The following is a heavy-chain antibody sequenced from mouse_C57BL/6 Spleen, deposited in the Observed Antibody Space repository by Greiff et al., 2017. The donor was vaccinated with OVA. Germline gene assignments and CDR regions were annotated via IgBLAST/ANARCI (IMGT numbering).Heavy chain of an antibody. J-gene: IGHJ1*03. CDR1: GYTFTDYY. CDR3: ARERATVVGYFDV. D-gene: IGHD1-1*01. Sequence: VQLQQSGAELVRPGASVKLSCKASGYTFTDYYINWVKQRPGQGLEWIARIYPGSGNTYYNEKFKGKATLTAEKSSSTAYMQLSSLTSEDSAVYFCARERATVVGYFDVWGTGTTVTVSS. CDR2: IYPGSGNT. V-gene: IGHV1-76*01.